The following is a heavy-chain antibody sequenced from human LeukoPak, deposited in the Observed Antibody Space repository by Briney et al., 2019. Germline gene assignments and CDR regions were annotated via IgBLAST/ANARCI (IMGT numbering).Heavy chain of an antibody. V-gene: IGHV3-7*01. Sequence: GGSLRLSCATSGMNFSNYWMSWVRQAPGKGLEWVANIRQDGNEKYYVDSLKGRFTISRDNSKNTLYLQMNSLRAEDTAVYYCAKTPQYYYDSSGYLGYWGQGTLVTVSS. CDR3: AKTPQYYYDSSGYLGY. CDR2: IRQDGNEK. CDR1: GMNFSNYW. D-gene: IGHD3-22*01. J-gene: IGHJ4*02.